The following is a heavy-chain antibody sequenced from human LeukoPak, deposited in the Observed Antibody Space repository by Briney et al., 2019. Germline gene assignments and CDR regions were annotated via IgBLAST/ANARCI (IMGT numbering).Heavy chain of an antibody. CDR2: IGYDGSKK. CDR3: AKDTSIGRYCTNGVCSPFDY. J-gene: IGHJ4*02. V-gene: IGHV3-30*02. D-gene: IGHD2-8*01. CDR1: GFTFSSYG. Sequence: GGSLRLSCAASGFTFSSYGMHWVRQAPGEGLEWVAYIGYDGSKKYYSDSVKGRFTISRDNSRSTLYLQMNSLRAEDTALYYCAKDTSIGRYCTNGVCSPFDYWGQGTLVTVSS.